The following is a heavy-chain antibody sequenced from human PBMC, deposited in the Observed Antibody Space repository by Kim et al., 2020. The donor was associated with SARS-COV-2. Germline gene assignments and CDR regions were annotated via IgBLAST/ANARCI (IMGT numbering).Heavy chain of an antibody. Sequence: ASVKVSCKASGYTFTSYDINWVRQATGQGLEWMGWMNPNSGNTGYAQKFQGRVTMTRNTSISTAYMELSSLRSEDTAVYYCARAPRKLGYCSGGSCYENYYYGRDVWGQGTTVTVSS. CDR2: MNPNSGNT. CDR3: ARAPRKLGYCSGGSCYENYYYGRDV. CDR1: GYTFTSYD. J-gene: IGHJ6*02. D-gene: IGHD2-15*01. V-gene: IGHV1-8*01.